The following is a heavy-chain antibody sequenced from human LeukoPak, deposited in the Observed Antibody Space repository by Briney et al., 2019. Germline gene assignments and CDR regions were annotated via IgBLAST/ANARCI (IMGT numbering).Heavy chain of an antibody. CDR2: ISGSGGST. D-gene: IGHD2/OR15-2a*01. J-gene: IGHJ6*02. V-gene: IGHV3-11*04. CDR1: GFTVSNNY. CDR3: ARFLSLYYYGMDV. Sequence: GGSLRLSCAASGFTVSNNYMSWVRQAPGKGLEWVSAISGSGGSTYYADSVKGRFTISRDNAKNSLYLQMNSLRAEDTAVYYCARFLSLYYYGMDVWGQGTTVTVSS.